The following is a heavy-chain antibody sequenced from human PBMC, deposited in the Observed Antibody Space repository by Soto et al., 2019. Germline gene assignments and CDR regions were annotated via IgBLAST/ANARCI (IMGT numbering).Heavy chain of an antibody. D-gene: IGHD1-26*01. CDR2: SAPEQGEP. V-gene: IGHV1-24*01. Sequence: QVQLVQSGAEVRKPGASVRVSCKVPENTLTELTIDWLRQAPGKGLEWMGHSAPEQGEPVYPQKFQGRVSMTEDPSTDTAYMELTSMRFDDTAVYFCAADRKIVGTIGAFDFWGQGTLVTVSS. CDR1: ENTLTELT. CDR3: AADRKIVGTIGAFDF. J-gene: IGHJ4*02.